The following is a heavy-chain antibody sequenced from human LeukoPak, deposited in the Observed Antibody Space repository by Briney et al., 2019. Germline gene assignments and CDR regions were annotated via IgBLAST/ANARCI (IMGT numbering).Heavy chain of an antibody. J-gene: IGHJ5*02. CDR3: ASSPRQDGLTTDWFDP. V-gene: IGHV4-59*08. Sequence: SETLSLTCIVSGASISTYSWNWIRQSPEKGLEWVGYIAHSGTTSYRSSLKSRVTIAVDTSKNQLSLRLTSVTAADTAVYYCASSPRQDGLTTDWFDPWGQGTLVTVSS. D-gene: IGHD4-11*01. CDR2: IAHSGTT. CDR1: GASISTYS.